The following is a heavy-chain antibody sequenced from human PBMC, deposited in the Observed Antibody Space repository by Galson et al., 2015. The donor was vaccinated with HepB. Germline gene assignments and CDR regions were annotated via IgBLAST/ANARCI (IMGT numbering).Heavy chain of an antibody. J-gene: IGHJ2*01. CDR3: ARVHYSDYWYFDL. Sequence: SVKVSCKASGYTFTSYGISWVRQAPGQGLEWMGWISAYNGNTNYAQKLQGRVTMTTDTSTSRAYMELRSLRSDDTAVYYCARVHYSDYWYFDLWGRGTLVTVSS. CDR2: ISAYNGNT. D-gene: IGHD1-1*01. V-gene: IGHV1-18*04. CDR1: GYTFTSYG.